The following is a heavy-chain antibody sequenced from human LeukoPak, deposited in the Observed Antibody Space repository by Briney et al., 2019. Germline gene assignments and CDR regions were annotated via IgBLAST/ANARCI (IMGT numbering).Heavy chain of an antibody. CDR1: GYTFTSYG. CDR2: ISAYNGNT. Sequence: ASVKVSCKASGYTFTSYGISWVRQAPGQGLEWMGWISAYNGNTNYAQKLQGRVTMTTDTSTSTAYLELRSLRSDDTAVYYCARVAIAVAGPELDYWGQGTLVTVSS. J-gene: IGHJ4*02. V-gene: IGHV1-18*01. CDR3: ARVAIAVAGPELDY. D-gene: IGHD6-19*01.